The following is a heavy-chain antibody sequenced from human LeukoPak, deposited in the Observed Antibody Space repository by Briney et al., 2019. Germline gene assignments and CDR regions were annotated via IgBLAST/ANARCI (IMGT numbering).Heavy chain of an antibody. CDR3: ASKGVTTPYY. CDR1: GFTFRSYW. J-gene: IGHJ4*02. V-gene: IGHV3-74*03. D-gene: IGHD3-10*01. Sequence: GGSLRLSCAASGFTFRSYWMHWVRQAPGKGLVWVSRIKSDGSSTAYAGSVKGRFTISRDNSKNTLYLQMNSLRAEDTAVYYCASKGVTTPYYWGQGTLVTVSS. CDR2: IKSDGSST.